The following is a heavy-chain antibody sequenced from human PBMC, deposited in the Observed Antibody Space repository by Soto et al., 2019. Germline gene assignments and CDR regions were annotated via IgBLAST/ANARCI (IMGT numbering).Heavy chain of an antibody. Sequence: ASETLSLTCTVSGGSISSGDYYWSWIRQPPGKGQEWIGYIYYSGSTYYNPSLKSRVTISVDTSKNQFSLKLSSVTAADTALYYCARDGSIAGTYNWFDPWGQGTLVTVSS. CDR1: GGSISSGDYY. V-gene: IGHV4-30-4*01. J-gene: IGHJ5*02. CDR2: IYYSGST. CDR3: ARDGSIAGTYNWFDP. D-gene: IGHD1-20*01.